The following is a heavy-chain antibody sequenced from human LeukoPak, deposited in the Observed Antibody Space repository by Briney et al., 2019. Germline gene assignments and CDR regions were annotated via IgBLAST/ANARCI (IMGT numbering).Heavy chain of an antibody. CDR2: ISGSGGST. V-gene: IGHV3-23*01. CDR3: AKGPLIRYFDWLPQPYYFDY. J-gene: IGHJ4*02. D-gene: IGHD3-9*01. Sequence: GGSLRLSCAASGFTFSSYAMSWVRQAPGKGLEWVSAISGSGGSTYYADSVKGRFTISRDNSKNTLYLQMNSLRAEDTAVYYCAKGPLIRYFDWLPQPYYFDYWGQGTLVTVSS. CDR1: GFTFSSYA.